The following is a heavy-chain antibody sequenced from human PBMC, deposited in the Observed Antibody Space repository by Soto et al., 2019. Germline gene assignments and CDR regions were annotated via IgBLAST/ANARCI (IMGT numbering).Heavy chain of an antibody. V-gene: IGHV1-46*03. CDR3: ARDPEYSGYDFPPFGWFDP. D-gene: IGHD5-12*01. CDR2: INPSGGST. CDR1: GYTFTSYY. J-gene: IGHJ5*02. Sequence: ASVKVSCKASGYTFTSYYMHWVRQAPGQGLEWMGIINPSGGSTSYAQKFQGRVTMTRDTSTSTVYMELSSLRSEDTAVYYCARDPEYSGYDFPPFGWFDPWGQGTLVTVSS.